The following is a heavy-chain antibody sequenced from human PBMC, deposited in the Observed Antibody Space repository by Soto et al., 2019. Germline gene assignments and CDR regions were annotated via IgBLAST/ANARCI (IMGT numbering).Heavy chain of an antibody. D-gene: IGHD1-7*01. CDR1: SDSISGLY. CDR3: ASRDPGTSVDY. V-gene: IGHV4-4*02. CDR2: IYRTGST. Sequence: SETLSLTCTVSSDSISGLYWTWVRQPPGQGLEWIGEIYRTGSTNYNPSLKSRVTISLDKSENQFSLKVTSLTAADTAVYYCASRDPGTSVDYWGQGTLVTVSS. J-gene: IGHJ4*02.